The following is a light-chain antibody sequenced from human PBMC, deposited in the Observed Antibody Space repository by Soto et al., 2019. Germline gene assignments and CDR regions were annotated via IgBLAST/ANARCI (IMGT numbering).Light chain of an antibody. Sequence: DIVLTQSPGTLSLSPGERATLSCRASQSVASTSLAWYQQKPGQAPRLLIFSASTRATGIPDRFSGSGSGTDFTLTISRLEPEDSAVYYCQQYDVSPLTFGGGTKVQIK. J-gene: IGKJ4*01. CDR2: SAS. CDR1: QSVASTS. V-gene: IGKV3-20*01. CDR3: QQYDVSPLT.